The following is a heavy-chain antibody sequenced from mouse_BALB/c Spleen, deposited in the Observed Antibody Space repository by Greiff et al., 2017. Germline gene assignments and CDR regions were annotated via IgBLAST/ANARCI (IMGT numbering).Heavy chain of an antibody. J-gene: IGHJ2*01. Sequence: EVKLVESGGGLVQPGGSRKLSCAASGFTFSSFGMHWVRQAPEKGLEWVAYISSGSSTSYYADTVKGRFTISRDNPKNTLFLQMTSLRSEDTAMYYCARGGVTVLATDYWGQGTTLTVSS. D-gene: IGHD1-1*01. CDR1: GFTFSSFG. V-gene: IGHV5-17*02. CDR2: ISSGSSTS. CDR3: ARGGVTVLATDY.